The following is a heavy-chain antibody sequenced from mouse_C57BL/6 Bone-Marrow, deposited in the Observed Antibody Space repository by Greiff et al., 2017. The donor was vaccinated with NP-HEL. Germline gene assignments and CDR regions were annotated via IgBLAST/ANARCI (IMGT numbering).Heavy chain of an antibody. J-gene: IGHJ4*01. V-gene: IGHV1-7*01. CDR2: INPSSGYT. CDR3: ARDYDYDVAMDY. Sequence: VQRVESGAELAKPGASVKLSCKASGYTFTSYWMHWVKQRPGQGLEWIGYINPSSGYTKYNQTFKDKATLTADKSSSTAYMQLSSLTYEDSAVYYCARDYDYDVAMDYWGQGTSVTVSS. CDR1: GYTFTSYW. D-gene: IGHD2-4*01.